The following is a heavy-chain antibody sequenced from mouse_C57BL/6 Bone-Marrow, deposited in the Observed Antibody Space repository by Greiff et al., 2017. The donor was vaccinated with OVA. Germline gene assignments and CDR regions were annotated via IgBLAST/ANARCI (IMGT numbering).Heavy chain of an antibody. CDR3: AGTVGDTREFYYAMDY. J-gene: IGHJ4*01. V-gene: IGHV2-5*01. Sequence: VMLVESGPGLVQPSQSLSITCTVSGFSLTSYGVHWVRQSPGKGLEWLGVIWRGGSTDYNAAFMTRLCITKDNSKRQVFLKMNSLEADDTAIYYCAGTVGDTREFYYAMDYWGKGTSVSVSS. CDR1: GFSLTSYG. CDR2: IWRGGST. D-gene: IGHD1-1*01.